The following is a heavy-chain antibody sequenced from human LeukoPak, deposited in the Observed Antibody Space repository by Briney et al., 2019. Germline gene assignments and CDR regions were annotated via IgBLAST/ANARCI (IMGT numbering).Heavy chain of an antibody. CDR2: ISSSSSTI. J-gene: IGHJ4*02. D-gene: IGHD3-22*01. CDR1: GFTFSSYS. V-gene: IGHV3-48*02. CDR3: ATHSGYYDSSGYPGY. Sequence: GGSLRLSCAASGFTFSSYSMNWVRQAPGKGLEWVSYISSSSSTIYYADSVKGRFTISRDNAKNSLYLRMNSLRDEDTAVYYCATHSGYYDSSGYPGYWGQGTLVTVSS.